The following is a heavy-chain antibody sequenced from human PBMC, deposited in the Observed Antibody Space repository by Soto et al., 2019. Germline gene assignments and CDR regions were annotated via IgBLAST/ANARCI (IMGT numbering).Heavy chain of an antibody. J-gene: IGHJ4*02. CDR3: ASALGDIAARSTFDY. V-gene: IGHV1-46*01. D-gene: IGHD2-15*01. CDR1: GYTFTSYY. Sequence: GASVKVSCKASGYTFTSYYMHWVRQAPGQGLEWMGIINPSGGSTSYAQKFQGRVTMTRDTSTSAVYMELSSLRSEDTAVYYCASALGDIAARSTFDYWGQGTLVTVSS. CDR2: INPSGGST.